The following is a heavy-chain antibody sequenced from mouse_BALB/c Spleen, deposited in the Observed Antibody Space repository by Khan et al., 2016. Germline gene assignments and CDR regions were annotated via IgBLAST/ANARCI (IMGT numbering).Heavy chain of an antibody. Sequence: EVKLEESGPGLVKPSQSLSLTCTVTGYSITSDYAWSWIRQFPGNKLEWMGYITSSGSTVYNPSLKSRISITRDTSTNQSFLQLNSVTTEDTATYYAASSPYAHCSSLNGYVDGGGAATTVTVSS. J-gene: IGHJ1*01. D-gene: IGHD1-1*01. CDR2: ITSSGST. CDR3: ASSPYAHCSSLNGYVDG. V-gene: IGHV3-2*02. CDR1: GYSITSDYA.